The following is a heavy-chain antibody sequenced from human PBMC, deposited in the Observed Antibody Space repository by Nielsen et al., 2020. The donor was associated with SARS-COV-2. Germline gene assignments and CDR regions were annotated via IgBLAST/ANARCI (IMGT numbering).Heavy chain of an antibody. CDR2: ISYDGSNK. CDR1: GFTFSSYA. CDR3: ARSSGSAFDI. D-gene: IGHD6-19*01. Sequence: GGSLRLSCAASGFTFSSYAMHWVRQAPGKGLEWVAVISYDGSNKYYADSVKGRFTISRDNSKNTLYLQMNSLRAEDTAAYYCARSSGSAFDIWGQGTMVTVSS. J-gene: IGHJ3*02. V-gene: IGHV3-30*04.